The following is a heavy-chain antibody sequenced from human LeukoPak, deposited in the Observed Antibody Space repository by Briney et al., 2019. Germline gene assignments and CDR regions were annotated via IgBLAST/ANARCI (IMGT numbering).Heavy chain of an antibody. J-gene: IGHJ4*02. CDR2: IYYSGST. CDR3: ARGSGIAVAGTGLD. D-gene: IGHD6-19*01. V-gene: IGHV4-59*01. CDR1: GGSISSSY. Sequence: SETLSLTCTVSGGSISSSYWSWIRQPPGKGLEWIGYIYYSGSTNYNPSLKSRVTISVDTSKNQFSLKLSSVTAADTAVYYCARGSGIAVAGTGLDWGQGTLVTVSS.